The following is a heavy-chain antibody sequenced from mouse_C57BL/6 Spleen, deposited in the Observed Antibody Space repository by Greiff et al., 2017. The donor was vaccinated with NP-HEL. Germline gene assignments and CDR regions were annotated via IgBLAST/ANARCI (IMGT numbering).Heavy chain of an antibody. CDR1: GYTFTSYW. CDR3: ARLGTTVEDFDY. J-gene: IGHJ2*01. V-gene: IGHV1-55*01. CDR2: IYPGSGST. Sequence: QVQLQQPGAELVKPGASVKMSCKASGYTFTSYWITWVKQRPGQGLEWIGDIYPGSGSTNYNEKFKSKATLTVDTSSSTAYMQLSSLTSEDSAVYYCARLGTTVEDFDYWGQGTTLTVSS. D-gene: IGHD1-1*01.